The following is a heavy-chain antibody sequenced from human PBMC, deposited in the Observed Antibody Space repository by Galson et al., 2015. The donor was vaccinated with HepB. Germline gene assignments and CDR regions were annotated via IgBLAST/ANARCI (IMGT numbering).Heavy chain of an antibody. J-gene: IGHJ3*02. D-gene: IGHD3-16*01. CDR2: IYPGGSDT. CDR3: ARGGLRAAGGTFDI. Sequence: QSGAEVKKPGESLKISCKGSGYIFTTYWIGWVRQMPGKGLEWMGIIYPGGSDTRYCPSVQGQVAISADRSITTAYLQWSSLKASDSAMYYCARGGLRAAGGTFDIWGQGTMVTVSA. V-gene: IGHV5-51*01. CDR1: GYIFTTYW.